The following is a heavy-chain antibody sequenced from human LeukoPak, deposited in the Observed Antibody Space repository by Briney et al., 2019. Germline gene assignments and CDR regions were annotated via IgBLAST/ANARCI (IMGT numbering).Heavy chain of an antibody. CDR3: AGRDIVVVPAAILGAFDI. V-gene: IGHV3-20*04. Sequence: GGSLRLSCAASGFTLDDYGMSWVRQAPGKGLEWVSGINWNGGSTGYADSVKGRFTISRDNAKNSLYLQMNSLRAEDTALYYCAGRDIVVVPAAILGAFDIWGQGTMVTVSS. D-gene: IGHD2-2*02. J-gene: IGHJ3*02. CDR1: GFTLDDYG. CDR2: INWNGGST.